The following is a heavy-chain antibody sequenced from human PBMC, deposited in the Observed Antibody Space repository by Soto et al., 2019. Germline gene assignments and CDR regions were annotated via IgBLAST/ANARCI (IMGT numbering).Heavy chain of an antibody. CDR2: INPSGGST. D-gene: IGHD3-3*01. CDR3: ARDGRDYYFWSGFHV. J-gene: IGHJ6*02. V-gene: IGHV1-46*01. CDR1: GYTFTSYY. Sequence: ASVKVSCKASGYTFTSYYMHWVRQAPGQGLEWMGIINPSGGSTSYAQKFQGRVTMTRDTSTSTVYMELSSLRSEDTAVYYCARDGRDYYFWSGFHVWGQGTTVTVSS.